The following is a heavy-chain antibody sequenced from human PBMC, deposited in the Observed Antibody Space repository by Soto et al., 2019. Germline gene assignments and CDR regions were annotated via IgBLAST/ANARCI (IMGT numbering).Heavy chain of an antibody. D-gene: IGHD3-22*01. CDR1: GFNFLMYG. CDR3: ARPTYYYDSSGPPAY. Sequence: GGSLRLSCTTSGFNFLMYGMHWVRQAPGKGLEWVASVWFDGSNEKYADSVKARFIISRDNSKNTIYLQMDNLRVEDTTVYYFARPTYYYDSSGPPAYWGQGTLVTVSS. CDR2: VWFDGSNE. J-gene: IGHJ4*02. V-gene: IGHV3-33*01.